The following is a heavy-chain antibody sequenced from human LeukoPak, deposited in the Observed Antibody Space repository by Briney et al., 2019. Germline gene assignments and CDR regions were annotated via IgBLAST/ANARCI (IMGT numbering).Heavy chain of an antibody. Sequence: ASVKVSCKASGGTFSSYAISWVRQATGQGLEWMGWMNPNSGNTGYAQKFQGRVTITRNTSISTAYMELSSLRSEDTAVYYCARGWGEPSEMDVWGKGTTVTVSS. CDR1: GGTFSSYA. V-gene: IGHV1-8*03. J-gene: IGHJ6*04. CDR2: MNPNSGNT. D-gene: IGHD7-27*01. CDR3: ARGWGEPSEMDV.